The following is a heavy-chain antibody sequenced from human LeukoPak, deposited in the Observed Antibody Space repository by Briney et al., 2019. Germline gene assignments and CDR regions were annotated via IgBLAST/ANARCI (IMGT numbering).Heavy chain of an antibody. J-gene: IGHJ4*02. CDR3: ARGGVPVQQLDY. D-gene: IGHD6-13*01. Sequence: GASVKVSCKTSGYTFTVHFMYWVRQAPGQGLEWMGWINPNTGGTNYAQKFQGRVTMTRGTSSSTAYMELTRLTSDDTAVYYCARGGVPVQQLDYWGPGTLVTVSS. CDR1: GYTFTVHF. CDR2: INPNTGGT. V-gene: IGHV1-2*02.